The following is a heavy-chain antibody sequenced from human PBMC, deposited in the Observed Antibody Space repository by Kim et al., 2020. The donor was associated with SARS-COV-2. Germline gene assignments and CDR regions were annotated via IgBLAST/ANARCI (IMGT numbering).Heavy chain of an antibody. Sequence: GGSLRLSCAASGFTFSSYAMHWVRQAPGKGLEWVAVISYDGSNKYYADSVKGRFTISRDNSKNTLYLQMNSLRAEDTAVYYCARPQEGSYYHSFDYWGQGTLGTVSS. J-gene: IGHJ4*02. CDR3: ARPQEGSYYHSFDY. D-gene: IGHD3-22*01. CDR1: GFTFSSYA. V-gene: IGHV3-30-3*01. CDR2: ISYDGSNK.